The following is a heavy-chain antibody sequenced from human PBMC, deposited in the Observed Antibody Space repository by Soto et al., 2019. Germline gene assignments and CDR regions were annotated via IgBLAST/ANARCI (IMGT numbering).Heavy chain of an antibody. J-gene: IGHJ6*02. CDR3: ARAGENYDFWSGYRGHYGLDV. CDR1: GGSISSYY. Sequence: LSLTCTVSGGSISSYYWSLIRQPPGKGLEWIGYIYYSGSTNYNPSLKSRVTISVDTSKIQFSLKLSSVTAADTAVYYCARAGENYDFWSGYRGHYGLDVWGQGTTVTVSS. V-gene: IGHV4-59*01. D-gene: IGHD3-3*01. CDR2: IYYSGST.